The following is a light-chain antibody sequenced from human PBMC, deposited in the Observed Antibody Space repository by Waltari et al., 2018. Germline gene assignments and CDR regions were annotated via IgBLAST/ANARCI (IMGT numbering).Light chain of an antibody. Sequence: DIVMTQSPDSLAVSLGERATINCKSSQSVLDSSNNKNYLAWYQQKPGQPPKLLFYWASTRESGVPDRFSGSWSGTDFTLTISSLQAEDVAVYYCQQYYTTPTWTFGQGTKVEIK. CDR3: QQYYTTPTWT. V-gene: IGKV4-1*01. J-gene: IGKJ1*01. CDR2: WAS. CDR1: QSVLDSSNNKNY.